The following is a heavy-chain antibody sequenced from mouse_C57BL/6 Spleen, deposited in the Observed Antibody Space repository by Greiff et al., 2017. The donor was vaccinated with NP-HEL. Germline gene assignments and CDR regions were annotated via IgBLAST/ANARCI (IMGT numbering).Heavy chain of an antibody. J-gene: IGHJ2*01. CDR2: IDPENGDT. CDR1: GFNIKDDY. CDR3: TTGTYDYGDY. Sequence: VQLQQSGAELVRPGASVKLSCTASGFNIKDDYMHWVKQRPEQGLEWIGWIDPENGDTEYASKFQGKATITADTSSNTAYLQLSSLTSEDTAVYYCTTGTYDYGDYWGQGTTLTVSS. V-gene: IGHV14-4*01. D-gene: IGHD2-4*01.